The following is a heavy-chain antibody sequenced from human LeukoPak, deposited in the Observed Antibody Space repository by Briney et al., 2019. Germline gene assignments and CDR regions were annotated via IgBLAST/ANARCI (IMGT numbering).Heavy chain of an antibody. J-gene: IGHJ4*02. CDR3: TRVAVRGVLDY. V-gene: IGHV3-49*04. CDR2: IRSKAYGGTT. Sequence: PGGSLRLSCAASRFTFSNDAMGWVRQAPGKGLEWVGFIRSKAYGGTTEYAASVKGRFTISRDDSKSIAYLQMNSLKTEDTAVYYCTRVAVRGVLDYWGQGTLVTVSS. CDR1: RFTFSNDA. D-gene: IGHD3-10*01.